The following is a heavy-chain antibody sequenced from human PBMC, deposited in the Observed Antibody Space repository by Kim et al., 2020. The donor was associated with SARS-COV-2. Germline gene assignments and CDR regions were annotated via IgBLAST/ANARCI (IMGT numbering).Heavy chain of an antibody. CDR2: ITGDGSST. CDR1: GFTFSSFW. Sequence: GGSLRLSCAASGFTFSSFWMHWVRQVPGKGLVWVSGITGDGSSTNYADSVKGRFTISRDNAKNTLYLQMNSLRADDTAIYYCAKRDCTTASCHFYYFDYWGQGSLVTVSS. V-gene: IGHV3-74*01. J-gene: IGHJ4*02. CDR3: AKRDCTTASCHFYYFDY. D-gene: IGHD2-2*01.